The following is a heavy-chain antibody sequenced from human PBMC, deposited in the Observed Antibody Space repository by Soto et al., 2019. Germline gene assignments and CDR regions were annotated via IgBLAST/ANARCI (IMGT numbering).Heavy chain of an antibody. J-gene: IGHJ5*02. Sequence: PSRALSLTCTVSGGSISSYYWSWIRQPPGKGLEWIGYIYYSGSTNYNPSLKSRVTISVDTSKNQFSLKLSSVTAADTAVYYCARVYGGRGRGNWFDPWGQGTLVTGSS. CDR1: GGSISSYY. CDR2: IYYSGST. D-gene: IGHD4-17*01. V-gene: IGHV4-59*01. CDR3: ARVYGGRGRGNWFDP.